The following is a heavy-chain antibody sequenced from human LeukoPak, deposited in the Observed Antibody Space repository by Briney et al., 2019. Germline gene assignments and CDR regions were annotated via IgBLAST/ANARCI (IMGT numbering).Heavy chain of an antibody. D-gene: IGHD2-2*01. V-gene: IGHV3-23*01. CDR1: GFSFSNYA. CDR3: AQYCSSSSCYAVVGN. J-gene: IGHJ4*02. Sequence: GGSLRLSCAASGFSFSNYAMTWVRQAPGKGLEWVAGVAGNGGSPNYADSVRGRFTISRGNSKSTLYLQMDSLIAEDTAVYYCAQYCSSSSCYAVVGNWGQGTLVTVSS. CDR2: VAGNGGSP.